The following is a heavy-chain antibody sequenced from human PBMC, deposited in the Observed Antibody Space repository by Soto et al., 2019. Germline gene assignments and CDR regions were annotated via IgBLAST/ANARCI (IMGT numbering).Heavy chain of an antibody. CDR3: SKYVRVAGTVDV. Sequence: QVQLVESGGGVVQPGRSLRLSCAASGFTFSSYGMHWVRQAPGKGLEWVAVVSYDGSNKYYADSVKGRFTISRNNSKNTLYMQMLKLRAEGADVSDWSKYVRVAGTVDVWGQGTLVTVSS. CDR2: VSYDGSNK. V-gene: IGHV3-30*18. D-gene: IGHD6-19*01. CDR1: GFTFSSYG. J-gene: IGHJ3*01.